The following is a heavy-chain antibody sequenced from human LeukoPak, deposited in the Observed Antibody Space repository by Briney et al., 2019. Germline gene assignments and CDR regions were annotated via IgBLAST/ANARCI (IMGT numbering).Heavy chain of an antibody. V-gene: IGHV4-34*01. CDR2: INHSGST. CDR3: ARRYYYDSSGRFDP. CDR1: GGSFSGYY. Sequence: SETLSLTCAVYGGSFSGYYWSWIRQPPGKGLEWIGEINHSGSTNYNPSLKSRVTISVDTSKPQFSLTLSSVTAEDTAVYYCARRYYYDSSGRFDPWGQGTLVTVSS. J-gene: IGHJ5*02. D-gene: IGHD3-22*01.